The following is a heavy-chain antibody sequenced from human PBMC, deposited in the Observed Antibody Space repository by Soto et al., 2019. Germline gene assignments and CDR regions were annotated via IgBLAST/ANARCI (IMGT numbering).Heavy chain of an antibody. V-gene: IGHV3-66*01. J-gene: IGHJ4*02. Sequence: GGSLRLXCEASGFRVSSNYLSWVRQAPGKGLEWISQLYSASTTYYADSVKARCTVSRDTSKNTLFLQMHSLRAEDTAVYYCEFGVGYASLDHWGQGTLVTVSS. CDR2: LYSASTT. CDR3: EFGVGYASLDH. D-gene: IGHD3-16*01. CDR1: GFRVSSNY.